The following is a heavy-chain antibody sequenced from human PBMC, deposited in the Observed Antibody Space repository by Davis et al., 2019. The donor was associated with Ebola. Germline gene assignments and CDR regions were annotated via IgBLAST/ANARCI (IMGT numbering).Heavy chain of an antibody. J-gene: IGHJ6*02. CDR1: GFTFNNHG. Sequence: GGSLRLSCVASGFTFNNHGMHWVRQAPGKGLEWLADIWYDGSNEYYAEPVKGRFTLSRDKYKNTLYLPMHSLRAEDTAVYYCARRPIGEQWLDRYGMDVWGQGTTVTVSS. D-gene: IGHD6-19*01. CDR3: ARRPIGEQWLDRYGMDV. CDR2: IWYDGSNE. V-gene: IGHV3-33*01.